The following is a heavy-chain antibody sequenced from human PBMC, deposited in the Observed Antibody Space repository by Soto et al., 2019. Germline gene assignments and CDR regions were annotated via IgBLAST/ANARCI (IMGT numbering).Heavy chain of an antibody. D-gene: IGHD2-15*01. J-gene: IGHJ6*03. CDR1: GFTFSNYW. CDR3: ASRACVGGTCHSLAGSFYYYMDV. CDR2: INSDGSVS. Sequence: EVQLVESGGGLVQPGGSLRLSCAASGFTFSNYWMYWVRQAPGKGLVWVSRINSDGSVSSYADSVKGRLTISRDNVKNTLYLQMDGLRAEDTPVYYFASRACVGGTCHSLAGSFYYYMDVWGKGTTVTVFS. V-gene: IGHV3-74*01.